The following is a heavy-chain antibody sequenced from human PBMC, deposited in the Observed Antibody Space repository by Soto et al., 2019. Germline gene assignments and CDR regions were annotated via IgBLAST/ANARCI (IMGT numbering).Heavy chain of an antibody. V-gene: IGHV4-34*01. J-gene: IGHJ6*02. CDR1: GGSFSGYY. CDR2: INHSGST. Sequence: SETLSLTCAVYGGSFSGYYWSWIRQPPGKGLEWIGEINHSGSTNYNPSLKSRVTISVDTSKNQFSLKLSSVTAADTAVYYCARVLVRYGMDVWGQGTTVTVS. CDR3: ARVLVRYGMDV. D-gene: IGHD3-10*01.